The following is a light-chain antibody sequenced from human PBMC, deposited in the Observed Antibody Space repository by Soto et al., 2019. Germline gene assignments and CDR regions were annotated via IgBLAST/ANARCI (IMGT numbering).Light chain of an antibody. V-gene: IGLV2-14*01. CDR2: EVS. CDR3: SSYRSGATLN. J-gene: IGLJ1*01. CDR1: SSDVGGYNY. Sequence: QSVLTQPASVSGSPGQSITISCTGSSSDVGGYNYVSWYQQHPGKAPKLMIYEVSNRPSGVSNRFSGSKSGNTASLTISGLQTEDEVDYYCSSYRSGATLNFGTGTKVTVL.